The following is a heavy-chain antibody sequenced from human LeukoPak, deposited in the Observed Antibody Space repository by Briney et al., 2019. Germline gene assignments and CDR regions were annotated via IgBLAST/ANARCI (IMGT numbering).Heavy chain of an antibody. V-gene: IGHV4-4*07. CDR1: GGSISSYY. CDR2: IYTIGST. CDR3: ASGYYYRGDY. J-gene: IGHJ4*02. Sequence: PSETLSLTCTDSGGSISSYYWSWIRQPAGKGLEWIGRIYTIGSTNYNPTLKSRVTISVETSKNQFSLSISSVTAADTAVYYCASGYYYRGDYWGQGTLVTVSS. D-gene: IGHD3-22*01.